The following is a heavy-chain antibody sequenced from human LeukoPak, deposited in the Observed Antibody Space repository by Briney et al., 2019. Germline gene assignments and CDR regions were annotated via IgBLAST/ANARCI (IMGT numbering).Heavy chain of an antibody. CDR2: IWYDGRGK. J-gene: IGHJ4*02. CDR1: GFTFSGCG. CDR3: AKDPYSYGSYFDY. D-gene: IGHD5-18*01. Sequence: GGSLRLSCAASGFTFSGCGMHWVRQAPGKGLEWVAFIWYDGRGKYYADSVKGQFTISRDNSKNTLYLQMNSLRAEDTAVYYCAKDPYSYGSYFDYWGQGTLVTVSS. V-gene: IGHV3-30*02.